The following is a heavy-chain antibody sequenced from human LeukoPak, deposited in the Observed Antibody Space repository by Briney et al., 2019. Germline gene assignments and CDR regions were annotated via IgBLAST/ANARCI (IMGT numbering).Heavy chain of an antibody. J-gene: IGHJ6*02. V-gene: IGHV3-15*01. D-gene: IGHD3-3*01. CDR2: IKSKTDGGTT. Sequence: GSLRLSCAASGFTFSNAWMSWVRQAPGKGLEWVGRIKSKTDGGTTDYAAPVKGRFTISRDDSKNTLYLQMNSLKTEDTAVYYCTTTYYDFWSGLMDVWGQGTTVTVSS. CDR1: GFTFSNAW. CDR3: TTTYYDFWSGLMDV.